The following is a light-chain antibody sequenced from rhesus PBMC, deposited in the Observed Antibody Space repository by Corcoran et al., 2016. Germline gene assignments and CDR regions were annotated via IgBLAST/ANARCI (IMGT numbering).Light chain of an antibody. CDR2: EAS. J-gene: IGKJ1*01. CDR1: QGIAND. Sequence: SASVGDRVTITCRASQGIANDLAWYQQKPGEAPKLLIYEASSLQSGIPSRVSGSGSGSDLSLAISSLQSEDAATYYWQHYYSTPRTFGQGTKVEIK. V-gene: IGKV1-25*01. CDR3: QHYYSTPRT.